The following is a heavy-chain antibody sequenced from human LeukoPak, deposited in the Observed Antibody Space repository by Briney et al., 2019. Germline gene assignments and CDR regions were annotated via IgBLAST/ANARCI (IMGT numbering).Heavy chain of an antibody. CDR3: GRLDAYYYDSSGYYGVDP. CDR1: GFTFSSYS. V-gene: IGHV3-48*01. CDR2: ISSSSSTI. Sequence: HPGGSLRLSCAASGFTFSSYSMNWVRQAPGTGLEWVSYISSSSSTIYYADSVKGRFTISRDNAKNSLYLQMNSLRAEDTAVYYCGRLDAYYYDSSGYYGVDPWGQGTLVTVSS. J-gene: IGHJ5*02. D-gene: IGHD3-22*01.